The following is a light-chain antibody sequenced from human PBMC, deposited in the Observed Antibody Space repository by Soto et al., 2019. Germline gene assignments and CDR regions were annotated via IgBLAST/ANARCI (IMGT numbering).Light chain of an antibody. CDR3: QQYGSSPIT. CDR1: QSVSSSY. J-gene: IGKJ5*01. CDR2: DAS. Sequence: EIVLTQSPATLSLSPGERATLSCGASQSVSSSYLAWYQQKPGLAPRLLIYDASSRATGIPDRFSGSGSGTDFPLTIRRLEPEDFAVYYCQQYGSSPITFGQGTRLEIK. V-gene: IGKV3D-20*01.